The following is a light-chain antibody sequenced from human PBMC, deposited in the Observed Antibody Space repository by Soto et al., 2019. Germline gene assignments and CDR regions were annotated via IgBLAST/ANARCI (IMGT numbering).Light chain of an antibody. CDR3: QQYNNWHHT. Sequence: EIVMTQSPATLSVSPGERATLSCRASQSVSSKLAWFQQKPGQAPSLLIYGVSTRATGVPVRFSGSGSGTEFTLTVNSLQSEDFAVYYCQQYNNWHHTFGQGTKVDTK. CDR2: GVS. V-gene: IGKV3-15*01. J-gene: IGKJ2*01. CDR1: QSVSSK.